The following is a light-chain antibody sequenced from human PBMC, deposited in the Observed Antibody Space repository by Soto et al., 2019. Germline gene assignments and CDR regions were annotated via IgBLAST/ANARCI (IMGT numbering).Light chain of an antibody. J-gene: IGLJ1*01. V-gene: IGLV1-40*01. Sequence: QPVLTQPPSVSGAPGQRVTISCTGSSSNIGAGYDVHWYQQLPGTAPKLLIYGNSNRPSGVPDRFSGSKSGTSASLAISGLQSEDEADYYCAAWDDSLNGYVFGTGTKLTVL. CDR3: AAWDDSLNGYV. CDR1: SSNIGAGYD. CDR2: GNS.